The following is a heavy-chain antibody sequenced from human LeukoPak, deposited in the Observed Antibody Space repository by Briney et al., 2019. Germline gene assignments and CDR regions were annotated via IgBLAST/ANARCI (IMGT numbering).Heavy chain of an antibody. Sequence: GGSLRLSCAASGFTFSSYSMNWVRQAPGKGLEWVSSISSSSSYIYYADSVKGRFTISRDNAKNSLYLQMNSLRAEDTAVYYCARGQKAIFGVVRRAQYWYFDLWGRGTLVTVSS. J-gene: IGHJ2*01. D-gene: IGHD3-3*01. CDR3: ARGQKAIFGVVRRAQYWYFDL. CDR2: ISSSSSYI. CDR1: GFTFSSYS. V-gene: IGHV3-21*01.